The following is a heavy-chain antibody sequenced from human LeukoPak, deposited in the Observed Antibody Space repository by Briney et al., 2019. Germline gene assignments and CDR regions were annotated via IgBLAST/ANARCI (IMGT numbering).Heavy chain of an antibody. CDR3: ARAGTTVTG. Sequence: GLEWIGCIYYSGSAYYNPSLKSRVIISVDTSKNQFSLKMNSVTAADTAIYHCARAGTTVTGWGQGTLVTVSS. V-gene: IGHV4-31*02. J-gene: IGHJ4*02. CDR2: IYYSGSA. D-gene: IGHD4-17*01.